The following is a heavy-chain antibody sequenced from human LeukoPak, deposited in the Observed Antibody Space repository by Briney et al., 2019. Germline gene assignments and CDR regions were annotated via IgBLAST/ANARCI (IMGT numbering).Heavy chain of an antibody. D-gene: IGHD3-10*01. CDR2: IYYSGST. CDR1: GGSISSYY. Sequence: ADTLSLTCTVSGGSISSYYGSWIRQPPGKGLEWVAYIYYSGSTTYHPSLKSRVSMSADPSKSYPSWRMRCATAAAPAVSYCGSTNANPSLKSRVTISLDTSKNQCSLRLSSVTAADTAVYYCARHAVYSGDYSYWFDPWGRGTLVTVSS. J-gene: IGHJ5*02. CDR3: GSTNANPSLKSRVTISLDTSKNQCSLRLSSVTAADTAVYYCARHAVYSGDYSYWFDP. V-gene: IGHV4-59*08.